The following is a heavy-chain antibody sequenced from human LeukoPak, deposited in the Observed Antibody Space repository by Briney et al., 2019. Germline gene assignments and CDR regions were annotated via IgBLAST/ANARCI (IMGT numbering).Heavy chain of an antibody. Sequence: GSLRLSCAASGFTFSNYWMTWVRQAPRKGLEWVANIKQDGSETYYVDSVKGRFTISRDNAKNSLFLQMNSLRADDTAVYYCARETFAATARGGDHWGQGTLVTVSS. CDR3: ARETFAATARGGDH. J-gene: IGHJ4*02. V-gene: IGHV3-7*01. CDR1: GFTFSNYW. CDR2: IKQDGSET. D-gene: IGHD6-13*01.